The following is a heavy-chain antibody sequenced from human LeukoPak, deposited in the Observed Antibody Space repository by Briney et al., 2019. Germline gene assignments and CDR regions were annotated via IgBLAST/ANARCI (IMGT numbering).Heavy chain of an antibody. Sequence: GGSLRLSCADSGFTFSNYWMTWVRQAPGKGLEWVANINQDGSEKYYADSVKGRFTISRDNAKNSLYLQTNSLRAVDTAVYYCPRPRLFDWSPMDNRGQGTLVTVSS. V-gene: IGHV3-7*04. CDR2: INQDGSEK. D-gene: IGHD3-9*01. J-gene: IGHJ4*02. CDR3: PRPRLFDWSPMDN. CDR1: GFTFSNYW.